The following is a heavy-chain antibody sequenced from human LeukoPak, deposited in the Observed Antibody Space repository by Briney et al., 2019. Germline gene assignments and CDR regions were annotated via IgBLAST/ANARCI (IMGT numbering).Heavy chain of an antibody. J-gene: IGHJ6*02. Sequence: SETLSLTCTVSGDSLTSSTSYYWGWIRQPLGKGLEWIGRIFYSGTTYYNPPLKSRVTMSVDRTKNQFSLKLSSVTAADTAVYYCARVSFGWQNYYYYGMDVWGQGTTVTVSS. CDR3: ARVSFGWQNYYYYGMDV. CDR1: GDSLTSSTSYY. D-gene: IGHD3-10*01. V-gene: IGHV4-39*01. CDR2: IFYSGTT.